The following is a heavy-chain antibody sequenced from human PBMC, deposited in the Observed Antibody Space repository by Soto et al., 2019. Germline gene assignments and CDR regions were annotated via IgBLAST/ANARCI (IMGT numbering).Heavy chain of an antibody. CDR1: GYTFTIYY. V-gene: IGHV1-46*03. CDR2: INPSGGST. Sequence: ASVKVSCKASGYTFTIYYMHWVRQAPGQGLEWMGIINPSGGSTSYAQKFQGRVTMTRDTSTSTVYMELSSLRSEDTAVYYCARGVHDYGDYIQAFDIWGQGTMVTVSS. J-gene: IGHJ3*02. D-gene: IGHD4-17*01. CDR3: ARGVHDYGDYIQAFDI.